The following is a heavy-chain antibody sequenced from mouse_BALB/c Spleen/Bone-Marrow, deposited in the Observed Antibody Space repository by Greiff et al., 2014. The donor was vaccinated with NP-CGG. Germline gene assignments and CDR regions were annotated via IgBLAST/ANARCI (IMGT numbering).Heavy chain of an antibody. D-gene: IGHD4-1*01. Sequence: HVQLQQSGSVLVRPGASVKLSCKASGYTFTSSWMHWAKQRPGQGLEWILYIHPNSGNTNYNEKFKGKATLTVDTSSSTAYVDLSSLTSEDSAVYYCARELGRGYYFDYWGQGTTLTVSS. CDR2: IHPNSGNT. V-gene: IGHV1S130*01. CDR1: GYTFTSSW. CDR3: ARELGRGYYFDY. J-gene: IGHJ2*01.